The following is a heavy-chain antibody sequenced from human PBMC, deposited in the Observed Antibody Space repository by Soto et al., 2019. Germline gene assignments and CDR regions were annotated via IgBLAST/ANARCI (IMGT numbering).Heavy chain of an antibody. CDR1: GFTFISST. Sequence: AGGSLRLSCAASGFTFISSTINWVRQAPWKGLEWVSSISSDSVWIYYADSVKGRFTISRDNAKNSLFLQMSSLRAEDTAVYYCASGSSGDYSDWGQGNLVAVSS. J-gene: IGHJ4*02. CDR2: ISSDSVWI. CDR3: ASGSSGDYSD. V-gene: IGHV3-21*01. D-gene: IGHD4-17*01.